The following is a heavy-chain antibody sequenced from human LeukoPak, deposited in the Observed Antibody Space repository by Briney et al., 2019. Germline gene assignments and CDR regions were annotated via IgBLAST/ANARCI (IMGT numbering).Heavy chain of an antibody. V-gene: IGHV3-11*01. CDR2: ISSSGSTI. J-gene: IGHJ6*02. CDR1: GFTFSDYY. CDR3: ARVSSGELPYYYYYGMDV. Sequence: GGSLSLSCAASGFTFSDYYMSWIRQAPGKGLEWVSYISSSGSTIYYADSVKGRFTISRDNAKNSLYLQMNSLRAEDTAVYYCARVSSGELPYYYYYGMDVWGQGTTVTVSS. D-gene: IGHD1-26*01.